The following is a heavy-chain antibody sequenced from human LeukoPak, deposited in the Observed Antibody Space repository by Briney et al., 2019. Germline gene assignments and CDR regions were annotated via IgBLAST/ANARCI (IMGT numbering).Heavy chain of an antibody. CDR3: ARNLPAADY. J-gene: IGHJ4*02. CDR1: GFTFSTYA. D-gene: IGHD2-2*01. V-gene: IGHV3-30-3*01. CDR2: ISYDGSNK. Sequence: GGSLRLSCAASGFTFSTYAMHWVRQAPGKGLGWVALISYDGSNKYYADSVKGRFTISRDNAKNSLYLQMNSLRAEDTAVYYCARNLPAADYWGQGTLVTVSS.